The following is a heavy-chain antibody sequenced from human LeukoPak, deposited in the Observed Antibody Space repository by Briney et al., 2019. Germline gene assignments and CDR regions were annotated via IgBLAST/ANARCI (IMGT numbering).Heavy chain of an antibody. Sequence: GGSLRLSCAASGFTFSSYAMHWVRQAPGKGLEWVSAISGSGGSTYYADSVKGRFTISRDNSKNTLYLQMNSLRAEDTAVYFCARDPGYSSSSNYYFDFWGRGTLVTVSS. CDR1: GFTFSSYA. V-gene: IGHV3-23*01. CDR2: ISGSGGST. J-gene: IGHJ4*02. D-gene: IGHD6-6*01. CDR3: ARDPGYSSSSNYYFDF.